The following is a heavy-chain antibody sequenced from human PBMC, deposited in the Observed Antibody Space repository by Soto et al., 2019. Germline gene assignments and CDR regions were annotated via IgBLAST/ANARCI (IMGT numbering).Heavy chain of an antibody. V-gene: IGHV1-18*01. CDR2: ISAYNGNT. J-gene: IGHJ6*02. CDR1: GYTFTRSG. D-gene: IGHD1-1*01. CDR3: ARDKDRLQLGGNYYFILDV. Sequence: GASVKVSCKASGYTFTRSGISWVRQAPGQGLEWMGWISAYNGNTNYAQKLQGRVTMTTDTSTSTAYMELNSLKSDDTAVYYCARDKDRLQLGGNYYFILDVWGQGTAVTVSS.